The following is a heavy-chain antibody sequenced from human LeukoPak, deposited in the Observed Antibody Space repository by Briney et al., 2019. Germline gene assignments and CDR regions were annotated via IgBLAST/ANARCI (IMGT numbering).Heavy chain of an antibody. J-gene: IGHJ4*02. D-gene: IGHD3-3*01. CDR2: IYYSGST. V-gene: IGHV4-59*08. Sequence: NSSETLSLTCTVSGGSISSSYWSWIRQPPGKGLEWIGYIYYSGSTNYNPSLKSRVTISVDTSKNQFSLKLSSVTAADTAVYYCARTYYDFWSGYSTKYYFDYWGRGTLVTVSS. CDR1: GGSISSSY. CDR3: ARTYYDFWSGYSTKYYFDY.